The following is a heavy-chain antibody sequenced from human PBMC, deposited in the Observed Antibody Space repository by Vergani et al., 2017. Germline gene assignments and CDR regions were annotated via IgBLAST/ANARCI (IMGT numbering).Heavy chain of an antibody. CDR1: GYTFTNYW. Sequence: EVQLVQSGAEVKKPGESLKISCQGSGYTFTNYWIGWVRQMPGKGLEWMGVIYPGDSNTRYSPSFQCQVTISGDKSINTAYLQWSRLDASDTAVYYCARHPYTPLCTAIDCLRWFDPWGQGTLVTVAS. D-gene: IGHD2-21*02. V-gene: IGHV5-51*01. CDR3: ARHPYTPLCTAIDCLRWFDP. CDR2: IYPGDSNT. J-gene: IGHJ5*02.